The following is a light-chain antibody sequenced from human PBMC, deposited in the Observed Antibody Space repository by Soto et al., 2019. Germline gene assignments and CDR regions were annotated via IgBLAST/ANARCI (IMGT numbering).Light chain of an antibody. CDR1: QSISSY. CDR2: AAS. J-gene: IGKJ1*01. CDR3: QQSYSTPRT. Sequence: DSQMTQSPSSLSASLGDRVTITCRASQSISSYLNWYQQKPGKVPKLLIYAASSLQSGVPSRFSGSVSGTDFTLTISSLQPEDFATYYCQQSYSTPRTFGQGTKVDIK. V-gene: IGKV1-39*01.